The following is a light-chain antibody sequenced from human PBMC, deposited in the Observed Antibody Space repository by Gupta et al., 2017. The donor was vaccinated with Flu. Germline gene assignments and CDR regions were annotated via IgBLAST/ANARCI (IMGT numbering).Light chain of an antibody. V-gene: IGLV2-8*01. Sequence: GTNSCTGTSSDVGGYNYVSWFQQHPGKAPKLIIYEVSKRPSGVPDRFSGSKSGNTASLTVSGRQAEDEADYYGSSYAGSNNVVFGGGTKLTVL. CDR2: EVS. CDR1: SSDVGGYNY. CDR3: SSYAGSNNVV. J-gene: IGLJ2*01.